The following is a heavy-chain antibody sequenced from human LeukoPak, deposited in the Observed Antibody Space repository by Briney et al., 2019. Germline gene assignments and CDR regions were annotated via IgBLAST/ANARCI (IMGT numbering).Heavy chain of an antibody. CDR1: GYTFTCYY. Sequence: GASVKVSCTASGYTFTCYYMHWVRQAPGQGLEWMGWINPNSGGTNYAQKFQGRVTMTRDTSISTAYMELSRLRSDDTAVYYCARVSQYYFDYWGQGTLVTVSS. J-gene: IGHJ4*02. CDR2: INPNSGGT. D-gene: IGHD5-24*01. V-gene: IGHV1-2*02. CDR3: ARVSQYYFDY.